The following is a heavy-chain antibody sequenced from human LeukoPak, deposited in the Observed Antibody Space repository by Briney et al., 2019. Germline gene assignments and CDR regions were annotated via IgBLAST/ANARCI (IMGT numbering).Heavy chain of an antibody. V-gene: IGHV4-59*12. CDR1: GGSISSYY. CDR3: ARDNGSGSYYFDY. Sequence: PSETLSLTCTVSGGSISSYYWSWIRQPAGKGLEWIGYIYHSGSTYYNPSLKSRVTISVDRSKNQFSLKLSSVTAADTAVYYCARDNGSGSYYFDYWGQGTLVTVSS. CDR2: IYHSGST. J-gene: IGHJ4*02. D-gene: IGHD3-10*01.